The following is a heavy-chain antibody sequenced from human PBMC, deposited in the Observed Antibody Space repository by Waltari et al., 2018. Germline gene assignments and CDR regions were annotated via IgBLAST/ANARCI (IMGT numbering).Heavy chain of an antibody. J-gene: IGHJ6*03. Sequence: QVQLQESGPGLVKPSETLSLTCTVSGGSISSHYWSWIRQPPGQGLEWIGYIYYSGSTNYNHSLKSRVTISVDTSKNQFSLKLSSVTAADTAVYYCAVARGAARPWVDYYYYYMDVWGKGTTVTVSS. CDR3: AVARGAARPWVDYYYYYMDV. CDR1: GGSISSHY. CDR2: IYYSGST. V-gene: IGHV4-59*11. D-gene: IGHD6-6*01.